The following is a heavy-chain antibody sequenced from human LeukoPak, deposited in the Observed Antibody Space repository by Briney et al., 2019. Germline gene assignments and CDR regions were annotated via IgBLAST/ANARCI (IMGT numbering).Heavy chain of an antibody. Sequence: PGRSLRLSCAASGITFSDYGMHWVRQAPGKGLEWVAGMWNDGINKYYADSVKGRFTISRDNSKKIAYLQMNSLGAEDTAVYFRATGVWFGTHWGQGTLVTVSS. V-gene: IGHV3-33*01. D-gene: IGHD3-10*01. CDR3: ATGVWFGTH. CDR2: MWNDGINK. J-gene: IGHJ4*02. CDR1: GITFSDYG.